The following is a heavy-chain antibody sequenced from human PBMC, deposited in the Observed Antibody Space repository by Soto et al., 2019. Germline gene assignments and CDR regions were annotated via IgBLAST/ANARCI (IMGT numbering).Heavy chain of an antibody. CDR3: ARDFFEPLWFGELLQMDPFYYYGMDV. D-gene: IGHD3-10*01. Sequence: SVKVSCKASGGTFSSYSISWVLQAPGQGLEWMGGIIPIFGTANYAQKFQGRVTITADKSTSTAYMELSSLRSEDTAVYYCARDFFEPLWFGELLQMDPFYYYGMDVWGQGTTVTVSS. CDR1: GGTFSSYS. CDR2: IIPIFGTA. J-gene: IGHJ6*02. V-gene: IGHV1-69*06.